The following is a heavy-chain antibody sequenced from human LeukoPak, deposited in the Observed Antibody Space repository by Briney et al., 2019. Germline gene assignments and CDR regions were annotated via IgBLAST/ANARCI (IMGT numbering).Heavy chain of an antibody. CDR3: ATSWNYYYYMDV. J-gene: IGHJ6*03. V-gene: IGHV1-2*02. D-gene: IGHD6-13*01. CDR2: TNPNSGGT. Sequence: ASVKVSCKASGYTFTGYYMHWVRQAPGQGLEWMGWTNPNSGGTNYAQKFQGRVTMTRDTSISTAYMELSRLRSDDTAVYYCATSWNYYYYMDVWGKGTTVTVSS. CDR1: GYTFTGYY.